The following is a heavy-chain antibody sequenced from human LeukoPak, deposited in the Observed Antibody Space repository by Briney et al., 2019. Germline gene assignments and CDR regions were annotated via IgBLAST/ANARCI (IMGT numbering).Heavy chain of an antibody. CDR1: GVSISSGDNY. J-gene: IGHJ6*02. D-gene: IGHD5-12*01. CDR2: MYYSGNT. CDR3: VRDKWVKAVNSWLHYGMDV. V-gene: IGHV4-30-4*08. Sequence: PSETLSLTCTVSGVSISSGDNYWHWVRQPPGKGQEWIAYMYYSGNTYYNPSLKSRVTISGDTSKNEFSLRLTSVTAAGSAVYYCVRDKWVKAVNSWLHYGMDVWGQGTTVTVSS.